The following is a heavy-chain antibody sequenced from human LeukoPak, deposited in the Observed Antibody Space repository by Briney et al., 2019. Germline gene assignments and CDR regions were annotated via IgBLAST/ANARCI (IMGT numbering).Heavy chain of an antibody. D-gene: IGHD2-2*01. V-gene: IGHV1-69*01. CDR3: AGACSSTSRYYYYGMDV. J-gene: IGHJ6*02. Sequence: SVKVSCKASGGTXSSCAISWVRQAPGQGLEWMGGIIPIFGTANYAQKFQGRVTITADESTSTAYMELNSLRSEDTAVYYCAGACSSTSRYYYYGMDVWGQGTTVTVSS. CDR1: GGTXSSCA. CDR2: IIPIFGTA.